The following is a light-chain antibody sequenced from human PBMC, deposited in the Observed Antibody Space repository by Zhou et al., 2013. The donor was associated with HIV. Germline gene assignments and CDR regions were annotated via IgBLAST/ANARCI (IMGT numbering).Light chain of an antibody. CDR1: QSVSSN. Sequence: EIVLTQSPDILSLSPRETATLSCRTTQSVSSNSLAWYQQRPGQAPRLLIYAASNRATGIPARFSGTGSGTDFTLTISSLEPEDFAVYYCQQRSDWPPAYIFGQGTKLEI. V-gene: IGKV3-11*01. J-gene: IGKJ2*01. CDR2: AAS. CDR3: QQRSDWPPAYI.